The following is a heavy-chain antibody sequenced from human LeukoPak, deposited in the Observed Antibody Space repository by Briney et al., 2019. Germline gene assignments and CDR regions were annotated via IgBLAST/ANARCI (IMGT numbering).Heavy chain of an antibody. CDR1: GFTVITND. Sequence: GRSLRLSCAASGFTVITNDMTWVRQAPGKGLEWVSVYSDGNTKYADSVQGRFTSSRDNSKNTLYLEMNSLSPDDTAVYYCARGVEPLAANTLAYWGQGTLVTVSS. D-gene: IGHD1-14*01. CDR3: ARGVEPLAANTLAY. V-gene: IGHV3-53*01. CDR2: YSDGNT. J-gene: IGHJ4*02.